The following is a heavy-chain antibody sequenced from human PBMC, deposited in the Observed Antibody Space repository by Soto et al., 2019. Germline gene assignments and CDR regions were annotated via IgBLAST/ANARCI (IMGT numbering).Heavy chain of an antibody. Sequence: QVQLVESGGGVVQPGRSLRLSCAASGFTFSSYAMHWVRQAPGRGLEWVAVISYDGSNKYYADSVKGRFTISRDNSKNTLYLQMNSLRAEDTAVYYCARELELLFDYWGLGTLVTVSS. D-gene: IGHD1-7*01. J-gene: IGHJ4*02. V-gene: IGHV3-30-3*01. CDR2: ISYDGSNK. CDR3: ARELELLFDY. CDR1: GFTFSSYA.